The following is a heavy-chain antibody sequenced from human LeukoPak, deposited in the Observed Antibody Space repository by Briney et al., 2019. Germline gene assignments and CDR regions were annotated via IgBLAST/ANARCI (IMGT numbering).Heavy chain of an antibody. Sequence: GGSLRLSCAASGFTFSSYGMHWVRQAPGKGLEWVAFIRYDGSNKYYADSVKGRFTISRDNSKNTLYLRMNSLRAEDTAVYYCAKDDSSGYYYQLGDYWGQGTLVTVSS. CDR3: AKDDSSGYYYQLGDY. V-gene: IGHV3-30*02. CDR2: IRYDGSNK. CDR1: GFTFSSYG. D-gene: IGHD3-22*01. J-gene: IGHJ4*02.